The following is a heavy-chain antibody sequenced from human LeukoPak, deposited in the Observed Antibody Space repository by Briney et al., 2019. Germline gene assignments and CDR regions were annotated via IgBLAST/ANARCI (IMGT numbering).Heavy chain of an antibody. CDR2: INHSGST. Sequence: PSETLSLTCAVYGGSFSGYYWSWIRQPPGKGLEWIGEINHSGSTNYNPSLKSRVTISVDTSKHQFSLKLSSVTAADTAVYYCARGGRYYDSSGYWFDPWGQGTLVTVSS. CDR1: GGSFSGYY. V-gene: IGHV4-34*01. J-gene: IGHJ5*02. D-gene: IGHD3-22*01. CDR3: ARGGRYYDSSGYWFDP.